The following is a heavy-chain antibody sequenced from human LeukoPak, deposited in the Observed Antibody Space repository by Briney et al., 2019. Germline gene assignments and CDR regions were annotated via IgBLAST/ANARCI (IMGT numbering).Heavy chain of an antibody. CDR3: ARAPMSYDSSGFGGAFDI. CDR2: ISYDGTNK. D-gene: IGHD3-22*01. V-gene: IGHV3-30-3*01. CDR1: GFRFTSYD. J-gene: IGHJ3*02. Sequence: PGRSLRLSCAASGFRFTSYDIHWVRQAPGKGLEWVAVISYDGTNKYYADSVKGRFTISRDDSKNTMYLQMNSLRAEDTAMYYCARAPMSYDSSGFGGAFDIWGQGTMVTVSS.